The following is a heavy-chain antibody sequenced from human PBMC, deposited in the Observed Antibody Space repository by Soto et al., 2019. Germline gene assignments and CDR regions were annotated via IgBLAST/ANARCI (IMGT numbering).Heavy chain of an antibody. V-gene: IGHV4-61*01. CDR3: ARGSVVAAPLDN. J-gene: IGHJ4*02. CDR1: GGSVSSGNSY. Sequence: QVQLQESGPGLVKPSETLSLTCTVSGGSVSSGNSYWSWILQPPGKVLEWIGCIYYSGSTNYNPSLQSRVTISVATSKNQFSLKLTSVSAADTAVYYCARGSVVAAPLDNWGQGTLVPVSS. D-gene: IGHD2-15*01. CDR2: IYYSGST.